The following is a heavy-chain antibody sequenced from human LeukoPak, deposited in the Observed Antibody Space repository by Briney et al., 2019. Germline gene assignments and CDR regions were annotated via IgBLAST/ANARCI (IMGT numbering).Heavy chain of an antibody. V-gene: IGHV3-30*18. Sequence: GGSLRLSCAASGFTFSSYGMHWVRQAPGKGLEWVAVISYDGSNKYYADSVKGRFTISRDNSKNTLYLQMNSLRAEDTAVYYCANHPMDVCGKGTTVTVSS. CDR2: ISYDGSNK. CDR1: GFTFSSYG. CDR3: ANHPMDV. J-gene: IGHJ6*04.